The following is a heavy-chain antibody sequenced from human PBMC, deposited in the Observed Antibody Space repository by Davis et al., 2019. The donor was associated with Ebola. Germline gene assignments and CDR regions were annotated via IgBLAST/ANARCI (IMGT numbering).Heavy chain of an antibody. CDR1: GRSFSGYY. Sequence: SETLSLTCAVYGRSFSGYYWSWIRQPPGKGLEWIGEINHSGSTNYNPSLKSRVTISIDTSKNQFSLKLSSVTAADTAVYYCARGPLYYYYYGMDVWGQGTTVTVSS. V-gene: IGHV4-34*01. CDR2: INHSGST. J-gene: IGHJ6*02. CDR3: ARGPLYYYYYGMDV.